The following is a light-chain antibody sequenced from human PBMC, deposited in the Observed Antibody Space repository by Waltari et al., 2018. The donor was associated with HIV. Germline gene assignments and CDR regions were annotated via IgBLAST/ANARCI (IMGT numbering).Light chain of an antibody. CDR1: SSNIGNNA. Sequence: QSVLTQPPSVSEAPRQRVTISCSGSSSNIGNNAVNWYQQVPGKAPKLLIYYDDLLSSGGADRFSGSNSGTAASLAIRGLQSEDEADYYCAAWDDSLNGYVFGSGTKVTVL. CDR2: YDD. V-gene: IGLV1-36*01. J-gene: IGLJ1*01. CDR3: AAWDDSLNGYV.